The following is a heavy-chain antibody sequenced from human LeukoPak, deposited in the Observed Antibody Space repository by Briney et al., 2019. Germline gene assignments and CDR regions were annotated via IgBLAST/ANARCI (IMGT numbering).Heavy chain of an antibody. CDR1: GFTFSSYA. CDR3: ARAAKWELFFDI. CDR2: ISSNGGST. D-gene: IGHD1-26*01. V-gene: IGHV3-64*01. J-gene: IGHJ3*02. Sequence: SGGSLRLSCAASGFTFSSYAMHWVRQAPGKGLEYVSAISSNGGSTYYANSVKGRFTISRDNSKNTLYLQMGSLRAEDMAVYYCARAAKWELFFDIWGQGTMVTVSS.